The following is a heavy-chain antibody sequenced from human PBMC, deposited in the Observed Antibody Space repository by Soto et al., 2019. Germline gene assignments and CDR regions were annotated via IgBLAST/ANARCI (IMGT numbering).Heavy chain of an antibody. CDR2: ITSSGSTI. V-gene: IGHV3-48*02. CDR1: GFPFSIYS. D-gene: IGHD3-10*01. Sequence: GGSPRISCAASGFPFSIYSMNWGRQAPGKGLEWVSYITSSGSTIYYADSVKGRFTISRDNAKNSLYLQMNSLRDEDTAVYYCARRTRFGESLYGMDVWGQGTTVTVSS. CDR3: ARRTRFGESLYGMDV. J-gene: IGHJ6*02.